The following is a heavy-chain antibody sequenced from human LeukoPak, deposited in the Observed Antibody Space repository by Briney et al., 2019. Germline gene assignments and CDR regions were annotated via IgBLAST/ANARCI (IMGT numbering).Heavy chain of an antibody. D-gene: IGHD2-21*02. CDR1: GGSFSGYY. CDR3: ARLAYCGGDCYPFDY. CDR2: INHSGST. Sequence: SETLSPTCAVYGGSFSGYYWSWIRQPPGKGLEWIGEINHSGSTNYNPSLKSRVTISVDTSKNQFSLKLSSVTAADTAVYYCARLAYCGGDCYPFDYWGQGTLVTVSS. J-gene: IGHJ4*02. V-gene: IGHV4-34*09.